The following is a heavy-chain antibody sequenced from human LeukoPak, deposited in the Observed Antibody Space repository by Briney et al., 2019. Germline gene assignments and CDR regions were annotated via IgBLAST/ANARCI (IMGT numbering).Heavy chain of an antibody. Sequence: RASETLSLTCTVSGGSISSSSSYWVWLRQPPGMGLEWIGSIYYSGSTYSNPSLTSRVTISADTSKNQFSLKVSSVAAADTAVYYCARYESSAYGIDVWGRGTLVTVSS. CDR1: GGSISSSSSY. CDR2: IYYSGST. V-gene: IGHV4-39*01. D-gene: IGHD3-22*01. J-gene: IGHJ2*01. CDR3: ARYESSAYGIDV.